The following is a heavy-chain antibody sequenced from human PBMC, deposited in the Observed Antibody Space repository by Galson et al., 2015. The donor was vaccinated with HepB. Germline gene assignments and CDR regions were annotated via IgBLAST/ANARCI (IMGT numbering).Heavy chain of an antibody. J-gene: IGHJ3*01. V-gene: IGHV3-30-3*01. Sequence: SLRLSCAASGLNFSKYPMHWVRQAPGKGLEWVAFISFDGSNNYYGDSVKGRFTMSRDNSKNTLYLQMDSLRVEDTAVYYCAREGEQWLAPDAFDVWGQGTKVTVSS. D-gene: IGHD6-19*01. CDR3: AREGEQWLAPDAFDV. CDR1: GLNFSKYP. CDR2: ISFDGSNN.